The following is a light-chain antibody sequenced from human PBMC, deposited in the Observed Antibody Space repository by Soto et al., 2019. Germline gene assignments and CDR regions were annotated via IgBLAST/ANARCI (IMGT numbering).Light chain of an antibody. CDR1: QNVDTS. CDR3: QQRYNWPLT. Sequence: DIVLTQSPGTLSLSPGETAYLSCRASQNVDTSLAWYQQRPGRAPRLLMSEASRRAAGIPARFSGTGSGTDFTLIINSLESEDVAVYYCQQRYNWPLTFGVGTRVEI. V-gene: IGKV3-11*01. CDR2: EAS. J-gene: IGKJ4*01.